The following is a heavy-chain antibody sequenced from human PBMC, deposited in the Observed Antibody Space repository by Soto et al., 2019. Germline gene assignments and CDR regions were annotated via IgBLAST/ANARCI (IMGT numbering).Heavy chain of an antibody. Sequence: ESGGGVVQPGRSLRLSCAASGFTFSSYAKHWVRQAPGKGLEWVAVISYDGSNKYYADSVKGRFTISRDNSKNTLYLQMNSLRAEDTAVYYCARDGIAAAGPLGWFDPWGQGTLVTVSS. J-gene: IGHJ5*02. CDR2: ISYDGSNK. V-gene: IGHV3-30-3*01. CDR3: ARDGIAAAGPLGWFDP. CDR1: GFTFSSYA. D-gene: IGHD6-13*01.